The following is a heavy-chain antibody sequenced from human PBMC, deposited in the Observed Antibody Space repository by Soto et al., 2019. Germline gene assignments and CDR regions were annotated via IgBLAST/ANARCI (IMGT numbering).Heavy chain of an antibody. CDR1: GDSVSSNRAA. J-gene: IGHJ4*02. D-gene: IGHD4-4*01. CDR3: ARDPPDFHSAFDF. Sequence: SQTLSLTCAISGDSVSSNRAAWDWIRQSPSRGLEWLGRTYYRSKWYNDYALFVKSRISINPDTSTNQFSLHLNSVTPDDTDVYYCARDPPDFHSAFDFWGQGTPVTVSS. CDR2: TYYRSKWYN. V-gene: IGHV6-1*01.